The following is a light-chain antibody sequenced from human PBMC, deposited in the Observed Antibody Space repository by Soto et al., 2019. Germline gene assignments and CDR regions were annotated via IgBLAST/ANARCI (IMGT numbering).Light chain of an antibody. CDR1: QSVSSK. CDR2: GTS. V-gene: IGKV3D-15*01. Sequence: ETVMTPSPATLSVSPGERATLSCRASQSVSSKLAWYQQKPGQAPRLLIYGTSTRATGIPARFSGSGSGTEFTLTISSLQSEDFAVYYCQQYNNWPPWTFGQGTKVDIK. CDR3: QQYNNWPPWT. J-gene: IGKJ1*01.